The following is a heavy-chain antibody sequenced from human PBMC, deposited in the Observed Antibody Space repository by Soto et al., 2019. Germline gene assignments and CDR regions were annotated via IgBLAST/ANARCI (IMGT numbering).Heavy chain of an antibody. CDR2: IYYSGST. J-gene: IGHJ5*02. CDR1: GGSISSGGYY. V-gene: IGHV4-31*03. CDR3: ARGFYDGVATITLGFDP. Sequence: SETLSLTCTVSGGSISSGGYYWSWIRQHPGKGLEWIGYIYYSGSTYYNPSLKSRVTISVDTSKNQFSLKLSSVTAADTAVYYCARGFYDGVATITLGFDPWGQGTLVTVSS. D-gene: IGHD5-12*01.